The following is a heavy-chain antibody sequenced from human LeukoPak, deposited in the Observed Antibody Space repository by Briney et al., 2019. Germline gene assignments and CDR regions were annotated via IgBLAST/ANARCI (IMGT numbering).Heavy chain of an antibody. Sequence: ASVKVSCKASGYTFTSYGISWVRQAPGQGLEWMGWTSAYNGNTNYAQKLQGRVTMTTDTSTSTAYMELRSLRSDDTAVYYCARAFSHRPLDSSGYNGMDVWGQGTTVTVSS. J-gene: IGHJ6*02. CDR2: TSAYNGNT. CDR3: ARAFSHRPLDSSGYNGMDV. CDR1: GYTFTSYG. V-gene: IGHV1-18*01. D-gene: IGHD3-22*01.